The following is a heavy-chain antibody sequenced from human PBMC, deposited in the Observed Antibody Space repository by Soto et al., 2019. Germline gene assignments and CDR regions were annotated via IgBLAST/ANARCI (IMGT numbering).Heavy chain of an antibody. V-gene: IGHV3-23*01. J-gene: IGHJ6*02. CDR1: GFTFSDYV. D-gene: IGHD3-3*01. Sequence: EVQLLEYGGDLVQPGGSLRLSCVASGFTFSDYVMSWVRQVPGKGLEWVSSISDGGERTDYRDSVRGRFTISRDNARFTLHLLMNSLRVADTATYFCARDRSTDFGLDVWGPRTTVTVSS. CDR2: ISDGGERT. CDR3: ARDRSTDFGLDV.